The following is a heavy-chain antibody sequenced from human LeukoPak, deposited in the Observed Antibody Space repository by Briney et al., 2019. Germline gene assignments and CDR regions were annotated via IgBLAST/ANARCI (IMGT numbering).Heavy chain of an antibody. CDR1: GGSISSYY. CDR3: ARHARGYSGYERWFDP. CDR2: IYYSGST. Sequence: PSETLSLTCTVSGGSISSYYWSWIRQPPGKGLEWIGYIYYSGSTNYNPSLKSRVTISVDTSKNQFSLKLSSVTAADTAVYDCARHARGYSGYERWFDPWGQGTLVTVSS. D-gene: IGHD5-12*01. V-gene: IGHV4-59*08. J-gene: IGHJ5*02.